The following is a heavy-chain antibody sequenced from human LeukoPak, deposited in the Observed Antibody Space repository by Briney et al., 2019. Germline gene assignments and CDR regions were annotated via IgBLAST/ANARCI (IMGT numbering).Heavy chain of an antibody. D-gene: IGHD2-2*01. V-gene: IGHV4-34*01. Sequence: SETLSLTCAVYGGSFSGYYWSWIRQPPGKGLEWIGEINHSGSTNYNPSLKSRVTISVDTSKNQFSLKLSSVTAADTAVYYCARVALVVVPAAIPYYMDVWGKGTTVTISS. CDR1: GGSFSGYY. J-gene: IGHJ6*03. CDR3: ARVALVVVPAAIPYYMDV. CDR2: INHSGST.